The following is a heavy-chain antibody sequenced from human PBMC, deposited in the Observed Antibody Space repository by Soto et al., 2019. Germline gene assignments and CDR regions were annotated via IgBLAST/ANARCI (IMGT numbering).Heavy chain of an antibody. Sequence: ASVKVSCKASGVTFSSYAISWVRQAPGQGLEWMGGIIPIFGTANYAQKFQGRVTITADESTSTAYMELSSLRSEDTAVYYCARDPLMTAAAGTQTYYYYGMDVWGQGTTVTVSS. J-gene: IGHJ6*02. D-gene: IGHD6-13*01. V-gene: IGHV1-69*13. CDR2: IIPIFGTA. CDR1: GVTFSSYA. CDR3: ARDPLMTAAAGTQTYYYYGMDV.